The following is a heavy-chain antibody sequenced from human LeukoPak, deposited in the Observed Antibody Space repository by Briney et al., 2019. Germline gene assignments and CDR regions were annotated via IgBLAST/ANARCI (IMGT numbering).Heavy chain of an antibody. D-gene: IGHD1-26*01. CDR1: GGSFSGYY. J-gene: IGHJ6*02. V-gene: IGHV4-34*01. CDR3: ARGRERGGSYPHYYYGMDV. CDR2: INHSGST. Sequence: PSETLSLTCAVYGGSFSGYYWSWIRQPPGKGLEWIGEINHSGSTNYNPSLKSRVTISVDTSKNQFSLKLSSVTAADTAVYYCARGRERGGSYPHYYYGMDVWGQGTTVTVSS.